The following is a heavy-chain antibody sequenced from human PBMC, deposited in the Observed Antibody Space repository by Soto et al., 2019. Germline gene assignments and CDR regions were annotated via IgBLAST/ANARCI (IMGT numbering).Heavy chain of an antibody. CDR3: VSDRGYGHASVPYS. J-gene: IGHJ4*02. CDR2: ISYDGGLQ. V-gene: IGHV3-30*03. Sequence: QAQLVESGGGVVQPGRSLRLSCAASGFTFSSYGMHWVRQAPVTGLEWVAVISYDGGLQHYADSVKGRFTISRGNSKNMVLLQMNSLRAEDTAVYYCVSDRGYGHASVPYSWGQGTLVSVSS. D-gene: IGHD5-18*01. CDR1: GFTFSSYG.